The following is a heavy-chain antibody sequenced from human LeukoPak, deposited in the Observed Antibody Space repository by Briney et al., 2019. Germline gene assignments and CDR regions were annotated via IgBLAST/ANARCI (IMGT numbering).Heavy chain of an antibody. CDR2: IYSGGST. CDR1: GFTVSSNY. D-gene: IGHD3-9*01. Sequence: PGGSLRLSCAASGFTVSSNYMSWVRQAPGKGLEWVSVIYSGGSTSYAASVMGGFTTLRDNSKNTLSLQMNSLRAADAAACYCGGDGIMTGTLYYFDYWGQGTLVTVSS. V-gene: IGHV3-53*01. J-gene: IGHJ4*02. CDR3: GGDGIMTGTLYYFDY.